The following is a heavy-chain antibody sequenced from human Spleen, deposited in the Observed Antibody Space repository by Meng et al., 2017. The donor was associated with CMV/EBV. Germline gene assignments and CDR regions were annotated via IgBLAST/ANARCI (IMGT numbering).Heavy chain of an antibody. V-gene: IGHV1-69*05. D-gene: IGHD6-6*01. Sequence: SVKVSCKASGGTFSSYAISWVRQAPGQGLEWMGGIIPIFGTANYAQKFQGRVTITTDESTSTAYMELSSLRSEDTAVYYCAREYSSSSGYYYYGMDVWGQGTTVTVS. CDR1: GGTFSSYA. J-gene: IGHJ6*02. CDR2: IIPIFGTA. CDR3: AREYSSSSGYYYYGMDV.